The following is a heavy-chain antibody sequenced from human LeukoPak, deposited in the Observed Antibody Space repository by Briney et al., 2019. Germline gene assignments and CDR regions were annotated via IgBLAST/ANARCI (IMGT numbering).Heavy chain of an antibody. Sequence: ASVKVSCKASGYSFTTYDISWVRQAPGQGLEWMGWISTYNDNTNYAQNVQDRVSMATDTSTTTAYMELRSLRSDDTAVYYCARDRPPGRGYYPVSPLDYWGQGTLVVVSS. V-gene: IGHV1-18*01. D-gene: IGHD3-22*01. J-gene: IGHJ4*02. CDR2: ISTYNDNT. CDR1: GYSFTTYD. CDR3: ARDRPPGRGYYPVSPLDY.